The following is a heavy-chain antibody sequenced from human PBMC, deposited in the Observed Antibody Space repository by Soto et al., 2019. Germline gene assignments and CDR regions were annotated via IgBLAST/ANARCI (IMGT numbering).Heavy chain of an antibody. CDR1: GFTFSTYA. CDR3: ATDDSSGYYYRQDSY. D-gene: IGHD3-22*01. V-gene: IGHV3-23*01. Sequence: GSLRLSCAASGFTFSTYAMTWVRQAPGKGLEWVSSFTGSGSGGDTYYADSVKGRFTISRDNSKNTLYLQMDSLRVDDTAVYFCATDDSSGYYYRQDSYWGQGTLGTVSS. J-gene: IGHJ4*02. CDR2: FTGSGSGGDT.